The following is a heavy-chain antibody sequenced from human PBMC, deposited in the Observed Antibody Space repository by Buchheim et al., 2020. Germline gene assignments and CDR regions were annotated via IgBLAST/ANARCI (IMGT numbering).Heavy chain of an antibody. Sequence: QVQLVESGGGLVKPGGSLRLSCAASGFTFSDYYMSWLRQAPGKGLEWVSYISSSGSTIYLADSVKGRFTIPRDNAQHSLYLPMNSLRAEDTAVYYCAREIQNIVATGGTGFFTYGMDVWGQGTT. V-gene: IGHV3-11*01. J-gene: IGHJ6*02. D-gene: IGHD5-12*01. CDR1: GFTFSDYY. CDR2: ISSSGSTI. CDR3: AREIQNIVATGGTGFFTYGMDV.